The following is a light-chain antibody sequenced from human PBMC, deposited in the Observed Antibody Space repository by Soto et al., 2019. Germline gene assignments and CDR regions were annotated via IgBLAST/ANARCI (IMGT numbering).Light chain of an antibody. CDR2: EVS. Sequence: QSVLTQPPSASGSHGRSVTISCTGTSSEVGGYNYVSWYQQHPGKAPKLMIYEVSERPSGVPDRFSGSKSSNTASLTVSGLQAEDEADYYCSSYAGSNNFVFGTGTKLTVL. CDR1: SSEVGGYNY. CDR3: SSYAGSNNFV. J-gene: IGLJ1*01. V-gene: IGLV2-8*01.